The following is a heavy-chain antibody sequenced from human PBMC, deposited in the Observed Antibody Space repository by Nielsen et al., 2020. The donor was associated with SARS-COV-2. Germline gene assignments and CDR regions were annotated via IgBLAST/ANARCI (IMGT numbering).Heavy chain of an antibody. Sequence: ASVKVSCKASGYTFTGYYMHWVRQAPGQGLEWMGWINPNSGGTNYAQKFQGWVTMTRDTSISTAYMELSSLRSEDTAVYYCARGEQLANFDYWGQGTLVTVSS. CDR3: ARGEQLANFDY. CDR1: GYTFTGYY. V-gene: IGHV1-2*04. D-gene: IGHD6-6*01. J-gene: IGHJ4*02. CDR2: INPNSGGT.